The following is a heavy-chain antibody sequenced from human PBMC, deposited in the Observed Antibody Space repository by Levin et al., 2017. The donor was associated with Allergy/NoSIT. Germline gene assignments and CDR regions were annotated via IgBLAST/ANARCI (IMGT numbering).Heavy chain of an antibody. D-gene: IGHD2/OR15-2a*01. CDR1: GFSFSTYHA. Sequence: GGSLRLSCAASGFSFSTYHAISWVRQAPGKGLEWVCGISGSGDSTHYADSVKGRFTISRDNSKNTVSLQMNSLKADDTAAYYCAKFAAPDPRILYDAFDVWGQGTLVTVSS. J-gene: IGHJ3*01. V-gene: IGHV3-23*01. CDR3: AKFAAPDPRILYDAFDV. CDR2: ISGSGDST.